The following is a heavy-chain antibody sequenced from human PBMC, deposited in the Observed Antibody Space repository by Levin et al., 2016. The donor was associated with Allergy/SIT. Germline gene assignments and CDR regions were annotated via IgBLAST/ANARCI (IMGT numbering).Heavy chain of an antibody. CDR1: GGSISSSNW. D-gene: IGHD3-10*01. V-gene: IGHV4-4*02. CDR3: ARGSTYYYGSGRGTAGYYMDV. CDR2: IYHSGST. J-gene: IGHJ6*03. Sequence: SETLSLTCAVSGGSISSSNWWSWVRQPPGKGLEWIGEIYHSGSTNYNPSLKSRVTISVDKSKNQFSLKLSSVTAADTAVYYCARGSTYYYGSGRGTAGYYMDVWGKGTTVTVSS.